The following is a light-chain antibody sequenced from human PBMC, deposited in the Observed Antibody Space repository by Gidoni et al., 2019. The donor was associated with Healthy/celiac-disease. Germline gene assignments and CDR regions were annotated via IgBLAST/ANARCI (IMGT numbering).Light chain of an antibody. CDR2: DAS. J-gene: IGKJ3*01. V-gene: IGKV1-33*01. CDR1: QDISNY. CDR3: QQYDNLPSFT. Sequence: DIQMTQSPSSLSASVGDRVTITCQASQDISNYLNWYQQKPGKAPKLLIYDASNLETGVPSRLSGSGSGTDFTFTISSLQPEDIATYYCQQYDNLPSFTFGPXTNVDIK.